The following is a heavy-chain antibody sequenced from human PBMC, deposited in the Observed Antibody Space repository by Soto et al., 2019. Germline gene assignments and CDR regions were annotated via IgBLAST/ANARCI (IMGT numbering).Heavy chain of an antibody. Sequence: ASVKVSCKASGYTFTGYYMHWVRQAPGQGLEWMGWINPNSGGTNYAQKFQGRVTMTRDTSISTAYMELSRLRSDDTAVYYCARTMLLYYYGMDVWGQGTKVTGS. J-gene: IGHJ6*02. D-gene: IGHD2-15*01. V-gene: IGHV1-2*02. CDR3: ARTMLLYYYGMDV. CDR1: GYTFTGYY. CDR2: INPNSGGT.